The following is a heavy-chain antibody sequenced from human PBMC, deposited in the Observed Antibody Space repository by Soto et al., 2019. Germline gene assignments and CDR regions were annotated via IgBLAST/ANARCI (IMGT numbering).Heavy chain of an antibody. J-gene: IGHJ5*02. CDR1: GYTFTGYY. Sequence: ASVKVSCKASGYTFTGYYMHWVRQAPGQGLEWMGWINPNSGGTNYAQKFQGWVTMTRDTSISTAYMELSRLRSDETAVYYCARANYYGSGSYYNSYNWFDPWGQGTLVTVSS. D-gene: IGHD3-10*01. CDR3: ARANYYGSGSYYNSYNWFDP. V-gene: IGHV1-2*04. CDR2: INPNSGGT.